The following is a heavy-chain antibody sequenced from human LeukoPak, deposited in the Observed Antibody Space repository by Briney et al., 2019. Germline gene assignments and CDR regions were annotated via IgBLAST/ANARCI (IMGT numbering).Heavy chain of an antibody. Sequence: ASVKISCKVSGYTFTDYHIHWVQQAPGKGLEWMGLIDPKGGETIYAEKFQGRVTLTADTSRDTAYMELSSLRSEDTAVYYCVGTHIYYDSGGSSLNKRYAAFDVWGQGTMVTVSS. D-gene: IGHD3-22*01. CDR1: GYTFTDYH. CDR3: VGTHIYYDSGGSSLNKRYAAFDV. V-gene: IGHV1-69-2*01. J-gene: IGHJ3*01. CDR2: IDPKGGET.